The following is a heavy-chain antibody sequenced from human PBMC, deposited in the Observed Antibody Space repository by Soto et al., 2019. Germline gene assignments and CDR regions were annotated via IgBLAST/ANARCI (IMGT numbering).Heavy chain of an antibody. J-gene: IGHJ3*02. V-gene: IGHV3-33*03. CDR1: GFTFRTYG. D-gene: IGHD6-25*01. CDR2: IWYDGNNK. Sequence: QVQLVESGGGVVQPGRSLRLSCAASGFTFRTYGIHWVCQAPGKGLEWVAVIWYDGNNKYYADSVKGRFTVSRDNTKNTLYLHMSSLRAEDTAVYYCAKEADSDAFDIWGQGTMVTVSS. CDR3: AKEADSDAFDI.